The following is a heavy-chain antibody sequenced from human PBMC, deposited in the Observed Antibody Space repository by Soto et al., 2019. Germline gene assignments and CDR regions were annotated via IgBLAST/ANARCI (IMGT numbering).Heavy chain of an antibody. Sequence: QVHLVESGGGVVQPGTSLRVSCVGSGFTFRSYVIHWVRQAPGKGLEWVALTSYDGSDKYYGDSVRGRFTISRDNSRNTVDLQMDSLRLEDTALYYCARWGTTGGLHVWGQGTLVSVSS. CDR2: TSYDGSDK. CDR1: GFTFRSYV. V-gene: IGHV3-30*19. D-gene: IGHD3-16*01. CDR3: ARWGTTGGLHV. J-gene: IGHJ1*01.